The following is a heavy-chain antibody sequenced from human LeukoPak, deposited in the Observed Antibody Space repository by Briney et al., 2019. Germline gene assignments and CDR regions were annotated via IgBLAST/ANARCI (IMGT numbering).Heavy chain of an antibody. CDR2: IKQDGSEK. D-gene: IGHD1-1*01. J-gene: IGHJ6*04. Sequence: GGSLRLSWAASGFTFSSYWMSWVRQAPGKGLEWVANIKQDGSEKYYVDSVKGRFTISRDNAKNSLYLQMNSLRAEDTAVYYCARDDWNAVYYYYYGMDVWGKGTTVTVSS. CDR3: ARDDWNAVYYYYYGMDV. CDR1: GFTFSSYW. V-gene: IGHV3-7*03.